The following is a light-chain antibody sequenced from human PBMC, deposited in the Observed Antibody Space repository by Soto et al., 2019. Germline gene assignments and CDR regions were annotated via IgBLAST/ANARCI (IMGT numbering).Light chain of an antibody. CDR1: QSVSSN. Sequence: MTQSPSSLSVSKGDRVTLSCRASQSVSSNLSWYQQKPGQAPRLLIYAASSRATGIPARFSGSGSGTDFTLTISSLQPADFAAYYCQQDSSSPLTFGGGTKVDIK. J-gene: IGKJ4*01. V-gene: IGKV3-15*01. CDR3: QQDSSSPLT. CDR2: AAS.